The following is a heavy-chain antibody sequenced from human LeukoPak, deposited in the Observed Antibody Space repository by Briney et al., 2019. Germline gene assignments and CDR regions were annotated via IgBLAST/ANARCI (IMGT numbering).Heavy chain of an antibody. CDR3: ARDILGGGAFDI. Sequence: PGGSLRLSCVASGFTFSDSWMSWVRQAPGKGLEWVADIKKDGSEKDYVDSVKGRFTISRDNAKNSLYLQMDSLLAEDTAVYYCARDILGGGAFDIWGQGTMVTVSS. J-gene: IGHJ3*02. D-gene: IGHD3-16*01. V-gene: IGHV3-7*01. CDR2: IKKDGSEK. CDR1: GFTFSDSW.